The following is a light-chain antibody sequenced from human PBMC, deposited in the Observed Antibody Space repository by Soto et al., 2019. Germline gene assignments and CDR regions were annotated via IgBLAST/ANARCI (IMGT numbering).Light chain of an antibody. CDR3: GAXHGSGSNFVVV. J-gene: IGLJ2*01. CDR1: SGYTNYK. CDR2: VGTGGIVG. V-gene: IGLV9-49*01. Sequence: QLVLTQPPSASASLGASVTLTCTLSSGYTNYKVDWYQQRPGQGPRFVMRVGTGGIVGSKGDGIPDRFSVLGXGLNXYLTXKNIQEEDESDYHCGAXHGSGSNFVVVFGGGTKLTXL.